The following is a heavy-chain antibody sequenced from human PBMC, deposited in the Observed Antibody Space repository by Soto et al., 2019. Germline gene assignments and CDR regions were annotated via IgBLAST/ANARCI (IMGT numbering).Heavy chain of an antibody. Sequence: GGSLRLSCAASGFTFSSYSMNWVRQAPGKGLEWVSYISSSSGTILYADSVKGRFTISRDNAKNSLYLQMNSLRAEDTAVYYCARRYCSGGSCYSNWFAPWGQGTLVTVSS. CDR3: ARRYCSGGSCYSNWFAP. CDR2: ISSSSGTI. D-gene: IGHD2-15*01. V-gene: IGHV3-48*01. CDR1: GFTFSSYS. J-gene: IGHJ5*02.